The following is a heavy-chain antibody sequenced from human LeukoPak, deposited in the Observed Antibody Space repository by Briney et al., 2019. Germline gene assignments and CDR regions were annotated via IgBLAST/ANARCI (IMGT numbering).Heavy chain of an antibody. CDR3: ARAQTYGDSRLLLDY. CDR1: GFTFDDYA. J-gene: IGHJ4*02. CDR2: INWNGGST. D-gene: IGHD4-17*01. Sequence: RPGGSLRLSCAASGFTFDDYAMHWVRQAPGKGLEWVSGINWNGGSTGYADSVEGRFTISRDNAKNSQYLQMNSLRVEDTALYYCARAQTYGDSRLLLDYWGQGTLVTVSS. V-gene: IGHV3-20*04.